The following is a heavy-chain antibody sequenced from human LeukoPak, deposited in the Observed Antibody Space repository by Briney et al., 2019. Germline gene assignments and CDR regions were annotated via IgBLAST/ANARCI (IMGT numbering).Heavy chain of an antibody. J-gene: IGHJ4*02. Sequence: SETLSLTCTVSGGSISSSSYYWGWIRQPPGKGLEWIGSIYYSGSTYYNPSLKSRVTISVDTSKNQFSLKLSSVTAADTAVYYCARSYWDSSNFDYWGQGTLVTGSS. D-gene: IGHD6-13*01. CDR3: ARSYWDSSNFDY. CDR2: IYYSGST. V-gene: IGHV4-39*01. CDR1: GGSISSSSYY.